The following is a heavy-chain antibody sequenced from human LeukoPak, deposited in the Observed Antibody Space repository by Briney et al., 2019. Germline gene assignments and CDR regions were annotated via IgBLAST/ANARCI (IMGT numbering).Heavy chain of an antibody. Sequence: PGRSLRLSCAASGFTFSSYGIHWVRQAPGKGLEWVAVISYDGSNKYYADSVKGRFTISRDNSKNTLYLQMNSLRAEDTAVYYCAKDYHIVATIAPFDYWGQGTLVTVSS. D-gene: IGHD5-12*01. CDR2: ISYDGSNK. J-gene: IGHJ4*02. V-gene: IGHV3-30*18. CDR3: AKDYHIVATIAPFDY. CDR1: GFTFSSYG.